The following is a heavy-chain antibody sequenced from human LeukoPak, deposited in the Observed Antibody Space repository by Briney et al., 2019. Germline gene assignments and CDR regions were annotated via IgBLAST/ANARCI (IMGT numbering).Heavy chain of an antibody. J-gene: IGHJ6*02. V-gene: IGHV4-39*07. Sequence: SETLSLTCTVSGGSISSSSYYWGWIRQPPGKGLEWIGSIYYSGSTYYNPSLKSRVTISVDTSKNQFSLKLSSVTAADTAVYYCARDLAYGSGSYYKDYYYYYGMDVWGQGTTVTVSS. D-gene: IGHD3-10*01. CDR2: IYYSGST. CDR3: ARDLAYGSGSYYKDYYYYYGMDV. CDR1: GGSISSSSYY.